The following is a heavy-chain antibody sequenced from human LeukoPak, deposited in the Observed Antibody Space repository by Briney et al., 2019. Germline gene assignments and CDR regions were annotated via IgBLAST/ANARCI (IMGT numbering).Heavy chain of an antibody. CDR1: GITFSSYW. V-gene: IGHV3-74*01. Sequence: PGGSLRLSCAASGITFSSYWMHWVRQAPGKGLVWVSRTNSDGSSTSYADSVKGRFTISRDNAKNTLYLQMNSLRAEDTAVYYCARLFMTGSLASWGQGTLVTVSS. J-gene: IGHJ4*02. CDR2: TNSDGSST. D-gene: IGHD2-21*01. CDR3: ARLFMTGSLAS.